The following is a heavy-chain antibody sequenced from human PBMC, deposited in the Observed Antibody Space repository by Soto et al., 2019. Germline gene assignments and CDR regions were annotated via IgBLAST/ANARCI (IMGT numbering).Heavy chain of an antibody. Sequence: ASVKVSCKASGYTFTSYAMHWVRQAPGQRLEWMGWINAGNGNTKYSQKFQGRVIITRDTSASTAYMELSSLRSEDTAVYYCARDPTPTYDILTGYYYYWGQGTLVTVSS. V-gene: IGHV1-3*01. CDR1: GYTFTSYA. D-gene: IGHD3-9*01. CDR2: INAGNGNT. J-gene: IGHJ4*02. CDR3: ARDPTPTYDILTGYYYY.